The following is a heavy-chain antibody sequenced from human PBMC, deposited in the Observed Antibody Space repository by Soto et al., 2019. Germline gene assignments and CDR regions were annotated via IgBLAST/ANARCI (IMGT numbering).Heavy chain of an antibody. CDR1: GFSVTNNY. CDR2: IDIGGNT. V-gene: IGHV3-66*01. Sequence: GGSLRLSCAASGFSVTNNYMNWVRQAPGKGLEWVSIIDIGGNTYYADSVKDRFTISRDNSRNTLYLHMDSLRAEDTAVYYCARGRGSTGYLGREHYFDYWGQGTLVTRLL. CDR3: ARGRGSTGYLGREHYFDY. J-gene: IGHJ4*02. D-gene: IGHD2-2*01.